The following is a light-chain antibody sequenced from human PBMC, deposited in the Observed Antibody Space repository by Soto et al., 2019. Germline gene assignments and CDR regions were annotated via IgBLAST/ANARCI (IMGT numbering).Light chain of an antibody. CDR3: QQYNNWPWT. V-gene: IGKV3-15*01. Sequence: EIVMTQSPATLSVSPGERATLSCRASQSVTSNLAWYQQKPGQAPRLLMYGVSTRATGVPARFSGSGSGTEFTLTISSLQSEDFAVYYCQQYNNWPWTFGQGTKVDIK. J-gene: IGKJ1*01. CDR1: QSVTSN. CDR2: GVS.